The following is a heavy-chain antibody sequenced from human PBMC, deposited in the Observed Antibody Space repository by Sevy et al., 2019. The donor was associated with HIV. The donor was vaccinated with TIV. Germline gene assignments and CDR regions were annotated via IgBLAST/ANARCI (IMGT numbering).Heavy chain of an antibody. V-gene: IGHV3-30-3*01. CDR2: ISYDGSNK. J-gene: IGHJ6*02. CDR3: ARGGTSEIYYYYYGMDV. D-gene: IGHD2-2*01. Sequence: GGSLRLSCAASGFTFSSYAMHWVRQAPGKGLEWVAVISYDGSNKYYADSVKGRFTISRDNSKNTLYLQMNSLRAEDTAGYYCARGGTSEIYYYYYGMDVWGQGTTVTVSS. CDR1: GFTFSSYA.